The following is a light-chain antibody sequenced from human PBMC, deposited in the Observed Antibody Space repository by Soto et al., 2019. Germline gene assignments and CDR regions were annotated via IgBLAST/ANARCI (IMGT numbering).Light chain of an antibody. Sequence: QSVLTQPRSVSGSPGQSVTISCSGTRSDIGGYKSVSWYQQESGKVPKLIIFDVNKRPSGVPDRFSASKSDTVASLTISGLQADDEADYFCCSYSARYTWVFGGGTQLTVL. V-gene: IGLV2-11*01. CDR3: CSYSARYTWV. CDR2: DVN. CDR1: RSDIGGYKS. J-gene: IGLJ3*02.